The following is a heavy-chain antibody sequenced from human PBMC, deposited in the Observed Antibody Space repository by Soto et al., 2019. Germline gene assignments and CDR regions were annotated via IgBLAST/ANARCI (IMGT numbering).Heavy chain of an antibody. D-gene: IGHD3-22*01. V-gene: IGHV1-69*05. Sequence: GASVKVSCKASGGTFSSYAISWVRQAPGQGLEWMGGIIPIFGTANYAQKFQGRVTITRDESTSTAYMELSSLRSDDTAVYYCARMVVPTTYFDSWGQGTPVTVSS. CDR1: GGTFSSYA. J-gene: IGHJ4*02. CDR2: IIPIFGTA. CDR3: ARMVVPTTYFDS.